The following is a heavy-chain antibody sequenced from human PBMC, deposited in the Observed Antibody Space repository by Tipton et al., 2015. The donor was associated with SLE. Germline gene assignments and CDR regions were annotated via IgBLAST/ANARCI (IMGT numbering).Heavy chain of an antibody. D-gene: IGHD2-2*01. V-gene: IGHV4-59*01. CDR3: ARDYGYCSSTSCYPWYFDL. CDR2: IYYSGSTNYSGST. Sequence: TLSLTCTVSGGSISSYYWSWIRQPPGKGLEWIGYIYYSGSTNYSGSTNYNPSLKSRVTISLDTSKSQFSLKLSSVTAADTAVYYCARDYGYCSSTSCYPWYFDLWGRGTLVTVSS. CDR1: GGSISSYY. J-gene: IGHJ2*01.